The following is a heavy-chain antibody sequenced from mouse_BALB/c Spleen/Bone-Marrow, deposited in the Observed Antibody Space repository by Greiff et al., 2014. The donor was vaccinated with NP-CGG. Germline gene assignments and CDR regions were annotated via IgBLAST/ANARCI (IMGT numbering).Heavy chain of an antibody. CDR3: AIHGEAMDY. Sequence: VHLVESGAELVRPGTSVKMSCKAAGYTFTNHWIGWVKQRPGHGLEWIGDIYPGAVYTNYNEKFKGKATLTADTSSSTAYMQLSSLTSEDSAIYYCAIHGEAMDYWGQGTSVTVSS. J-gene: IGHJ4*01. CDR1: GYTFTNHW. V-gene: IGHV1-63*02. CDR2: IYPGAVYT.